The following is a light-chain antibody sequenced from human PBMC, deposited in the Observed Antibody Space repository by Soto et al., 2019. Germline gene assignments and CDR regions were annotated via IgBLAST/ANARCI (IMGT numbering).Light chain of an antibody. CDR3: QQYGSTPLT. V-gene: IGKV3-20*01. CDR2: GAS. J-gene: IGKJ4*01. Sequence: IVVTKSAVTLSLSPWALSTLSGRTSQSVSSSWLAWYQQKTGQAARLVINGASSRATGIPDRFSGSGSGTDFTLTISRLEAEDVVVDYCQQYGSTPLTFGGGTKVDIK. CDR1: QSVSSSW.